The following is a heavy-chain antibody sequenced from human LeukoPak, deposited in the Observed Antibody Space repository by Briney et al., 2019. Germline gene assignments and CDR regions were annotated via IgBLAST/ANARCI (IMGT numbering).Heavy chain of an antibody. D-gene: IGHD6-6*01. CDR3: ARVASSSSGRAWFDP. Sequence: PSETLSLTCTVSGGSISSYYWSWIRQPPGKGLEWIGYIYYSGSTNYNPSLKSRVTISVDTSKNQFSLKLSSVTAADTAVYYCARVASSSSGRAWFDPWGQGTLVTVSS. V-gene: IGHV4-59*08. CDR2: IYYSGST. CDR1: GGSISSYY. J-gene: IGHJ5*02.